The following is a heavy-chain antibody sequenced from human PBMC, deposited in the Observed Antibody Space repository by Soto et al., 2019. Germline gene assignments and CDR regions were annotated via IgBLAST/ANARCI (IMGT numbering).Heavy chain of an antibody. CDR1: GGSISGFS. CDR2: ISYLGST. V-gene: IGHV4-59*12. D-gene: IGHD3-10*01. CDR3: ARDAENYYGSGSPAVGDV. J-gene: IGHJ6*02. Sequence: SETLSLTCTVSGGSISGFSWSWVRQPPGKALEWIGYISYLGSTNYNPSFKSRVTISVDTSKNQFSLKLSSVTAADTAVYYCARDAENYYGSGSPAVGDVWGQGTTVTVSS.